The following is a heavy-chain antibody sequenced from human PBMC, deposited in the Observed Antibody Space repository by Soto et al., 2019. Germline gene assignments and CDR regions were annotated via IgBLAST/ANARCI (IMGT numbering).Heavy chain of an antibody. CDR3: ARLFSGRADY. J-gene: IGHJ4*01. V-gene: IGHV1-18*04. CDR2: TSAYNGNT. Sequence: ASVKVSCKASGYTFTSYGISWVRQAPGQGVEGMGWTSAYNGNTNYAQKLQGRVTMTTDTYTSTAYMELRSLRSDDPAVYSCARLFSGRADYWGQGTLVTVSS. CDR1: GYTFTSYG.